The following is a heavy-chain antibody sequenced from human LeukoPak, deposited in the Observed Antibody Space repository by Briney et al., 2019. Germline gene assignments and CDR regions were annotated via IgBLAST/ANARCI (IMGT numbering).Heavy chain of an antibody. CDR1: GFTFSSYS. CDR2: ISSSSSTI. D-gene: IGHD3-16*02. V-gene: IGHV3-48*04. Sequence: GGSLRLSCAASGFTFSSYSMNWVRQAPGKGLEWVSYISSSSSTIYYADSVKGRFTISRDNAKNSLYLQMNSLRAEDTALYHCARDTHYVWGSYRSMDVWGQGTTVTVSS. J-gene: IGHJ6*02. CDR3: ARDTHYVWGSYRSMDV.